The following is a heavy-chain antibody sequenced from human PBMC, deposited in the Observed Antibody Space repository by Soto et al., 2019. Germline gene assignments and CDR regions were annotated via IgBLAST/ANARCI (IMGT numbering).Heavy chain of an antibody. V-gene: IGHV1-69*01. CDR1: GGTFSSYA. CDR3: ARGYYYGSGSYWWFDP. Sequence: QVQLVQSGAEVKKPGSSVKVSCKASGGTFSSYAISWVRQAPGQGLEWMGGIIPIFGTANYAQKFQGRVTITADESTSTAYMELSSLRSDDTAVYYCARGYYYGSGSYWWFDPWGQGTLVTVSS. CDR2: IIPIFGTA. J-gene: IGHJ5*02. D-gene: IGHD3-10*01.